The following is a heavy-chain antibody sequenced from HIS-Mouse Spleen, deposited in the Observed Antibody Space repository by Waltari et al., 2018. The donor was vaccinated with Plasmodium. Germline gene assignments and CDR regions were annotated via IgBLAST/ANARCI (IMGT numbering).Heavy chain of an antibody. CDR1: GGTFSSYA. V-gene: IGHV1-69*01. J-gene: IGHJ5*02. CDR3: ARMAVAGTRWFDP. Sequence: QLVQSGAGVKKPVSSVKVSCKATGGTFSSYAISWVRQAPGQGLEWMGGIIPIFGTANYAQKFQGRVTITADESTSTAYMALSSLRSEDTAVYYCARMAVAGTRWFDPWGQGTLVTVSS. D-gene: IGHD6-19*01. CDR2: IIPIFGTA.